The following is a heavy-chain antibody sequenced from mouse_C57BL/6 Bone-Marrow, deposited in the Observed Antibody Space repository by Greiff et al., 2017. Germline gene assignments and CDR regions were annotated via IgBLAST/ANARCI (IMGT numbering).Heavy chain of an antibody. D-gene: IGHD1-1*01. CDR1: GFTFSSYT. J-gene: IGHJ1*03. CDR2: ISGGGGNT. V-gene: IGHV5-9*01. CDR3: SRQVTTVLATKYFDD. Sequence: EVLLVESGGGLVKPGGSLKLSCAASGFTFSSYTMSWVRQTPGKRLQWVAAISGGGGNTYYPDSVKGRFTISRDNDKNILYLQMSSLRSEDTALYYCSRQVTTVLATKYFDDWGTGTTVTVSA.